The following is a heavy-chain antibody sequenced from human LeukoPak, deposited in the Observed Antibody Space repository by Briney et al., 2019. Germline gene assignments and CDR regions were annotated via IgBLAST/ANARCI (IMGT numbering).Heavy chain of an antibody. CDR1: GGSFSGYY. J-gene: IGHJ3*02. Sequence: SETLSLTCAVYGGSFSGYYWSWIRQPPGKGLEWIGKINHSGSTNYNPSLKSRVTISVDTSKNQFSLKLSSVTAADTAVYYCASVRMGDCSSTSCYAFDIWGQGTMVTVSS. D-gene: IGHD2-2*01. CDR2: INHSGST. CDR3: ASVRMGDCSSTSCYAFDI. V-gene: IGHV4-34*01.